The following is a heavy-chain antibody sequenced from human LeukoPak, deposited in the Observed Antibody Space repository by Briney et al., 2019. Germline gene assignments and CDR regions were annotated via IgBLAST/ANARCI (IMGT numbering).Heavy chain of an antibody. J-gene: IGHJ6*02. CDR1: GGSISSGSYY. Sequence: SQTLSLTCTVSGGSISSGSYYWSWIRQPAGKGLEWIGRIYTSGSTNYNPSLKSRVTISVDTSKNQFSLKLSSVTAADTAVYYCARDPGIYYYYYGMDVWGQATTVTVSS. V-gene: IGHV4-61*02. CDR3: ARDPGIYYYYYGMDV. CDR2: IYTSGST.